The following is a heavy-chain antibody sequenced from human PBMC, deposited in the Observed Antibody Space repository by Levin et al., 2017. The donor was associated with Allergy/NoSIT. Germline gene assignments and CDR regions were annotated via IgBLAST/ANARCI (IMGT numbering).Heavy chain of an antibody. D-gene: IGHD2-15*01. Sequence: GESLKISCKASGYTFTSYYMHWVRQAPGQGLEWMGIINPSGGSTSYAQKFQGRVTMTRDTSTSTVYMELSSLRSEDTAVYYCARDGPSGRLDYWGQGTLVTVSS. CDR3: ARDGPSGRLDY. V-gene: IGHV1-46*01. CDR1: GYTFTSYY. J-gene: IGHJ4*02. CDR2: INPSGGST.